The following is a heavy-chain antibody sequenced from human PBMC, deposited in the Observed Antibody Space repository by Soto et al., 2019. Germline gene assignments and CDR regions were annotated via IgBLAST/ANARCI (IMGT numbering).Heavy chain of an antibody. V-gene: IGHV1-2*02. CDR1: GYTFTDYY. J-gene: IGHJ4*02. Sequence: GASVKVSCKASGYTFTDYYLHWVRQAPGQGLEWMGWINPISGATSYAQRFQDRVTLTRDTSISTAYMELSSLTSDDTAVFYCARDFGSSWPRFDYWGQGALVTVSS. D-gene: IGHD6-13*01. CDR3: ARDFGSSWPRFDY. CDR2: INPISGAT.